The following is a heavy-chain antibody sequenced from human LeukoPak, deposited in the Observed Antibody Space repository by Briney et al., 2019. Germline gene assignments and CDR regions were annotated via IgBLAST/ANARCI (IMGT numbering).Heavy chain of an antibody. V-gene: IGHV1-69*13. J-gene: IGHJ6*03. Sequence: GASVKVSCKASGGTFSSYAISWVRQAPGQGLEWMGGIIPILGTANYAQKFQGRVTITADESTNTAYMELSSLRSEDTAVYYCARDEWSIVATMNTYYYYYMDVWGKGTTVTISS. CDR1: GGTFSSYA. CDR2: IIPILGTA. D-gene: IGHD5-12*01. CDR3: ARDEWSIVATMNTYYYYYMDV.